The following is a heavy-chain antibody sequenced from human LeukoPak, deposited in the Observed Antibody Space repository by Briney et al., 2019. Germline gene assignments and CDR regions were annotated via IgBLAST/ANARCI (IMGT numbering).Heavy chain of an antibody. CDR1: GFTFSSYW. Sequence: SGGSLRLSCAASGFTFSSYWMSWVRQAPGKGLEWVANIKQDGSEKYYVDSVKGRFTISRDNAKNSLYLQMNSLRAEDTAVYYCARNRHWGIRSRGFDPWGQGTLVTVSS. V-gene: IGHV3-7*01. CDR2: IKQDGSEK. CDR3: ARNRHWGIRSRGFDP. J-gene: IGHJ5*02. D-gene: IGHD3-16*01.